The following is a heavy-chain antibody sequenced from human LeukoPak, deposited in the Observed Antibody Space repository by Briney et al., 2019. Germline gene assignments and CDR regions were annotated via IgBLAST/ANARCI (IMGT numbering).Heavy chain of an antibody. CDR3: ARGGGAKYFQH. CDR1: GGSISSTSYY. V-gene: IGHV4-39*07. J-gene: IGHJ1*01. D-gene: IGHD3-16*01. Sequence: SETLSLTCTVSGGSISSTSYYWGWIRQPPGKGLEWIGTIYYSGITYYNPSLKSRVTISVDTSKNQFSLKLNSVTAADTAVYYCARGGGAKYFQHWGQGTLVTVSS. CDR2: IYYSGIT.